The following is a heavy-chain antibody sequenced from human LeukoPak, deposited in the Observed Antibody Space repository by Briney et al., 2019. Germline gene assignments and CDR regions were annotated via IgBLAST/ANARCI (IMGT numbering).Heavy chain of an antibody. V-gene: IGHV3-11*01. CDR1: GFTFSDYY. J-gene: IGHJ4*02. CDR2: ISSSGSTI. Sequence: GGSLRLSCAASGFTFSDYYMSWIRQAPEKGLEWVSYISSSGSTIYYADSVKGRFTISRDNAKNSLYLQMNSLRAEDTAVYYCARMASSGWYSGDYFDYWGQGTLVTVSS. D-gene: IGHD6-19*01. CDR3: ARMASSGWYSGDYFDY.